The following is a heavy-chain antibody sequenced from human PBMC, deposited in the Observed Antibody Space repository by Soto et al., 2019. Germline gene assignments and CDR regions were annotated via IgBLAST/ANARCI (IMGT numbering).Heavy chain of an antibody. CDR2: ISNDVRNI. Sequence: VQLVESGGGVVQPGRSLRLSCAASGLTFSTYGFHWFRQAPGKVLEWVAVISNDVRNIHYAESVKGRFTISRDNSKNTLYLQMKSLRPNDTAVYYCVKDTLGGMTPVFMPGHDWGQGTLVTVSS. CDR3: VKDTLGGMTPVFMPGHD. D-gene: IGHD2-2*01. J-gene: IGHJ4*02. V-gene: IGHV3-30*18. CDR1: GLTFSTYG.